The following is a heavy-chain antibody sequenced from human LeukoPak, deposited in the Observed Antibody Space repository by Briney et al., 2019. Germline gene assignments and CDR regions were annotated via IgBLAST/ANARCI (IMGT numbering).Heavy chain of an antibody. CDR2: IIPILGIA. J-gene: IGHJ4*02. V-gene: IGHV1-69*04. Sequence: SVKVSCKASGCTFTSYGISWVRQAPGQGLEWMGRIIPILGIANYAQKFQGRVTITADKSTSTAYMELSSLRSEDTAVYYCARDQVITIFGVVIIPHFDYWGQGTLVTVSS. CDR1: GCTFTSYG. CDR3: ARDQVITIFGVVIIPHFDY. D-gene: IGHD3-3*01.